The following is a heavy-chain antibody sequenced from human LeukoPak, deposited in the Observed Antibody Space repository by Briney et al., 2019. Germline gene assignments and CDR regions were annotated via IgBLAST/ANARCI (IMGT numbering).Heavy chain of an antibody. CDR2: IYYTGST. CDR1: GGSISGYY. CDR3: ARDFSEDDAFDI. D-gene: IGHD2/OR15-2a*01. V-gene: IGHV4-59*01. J-gene: IGHJ3*02. Sequence: PSETLSLTCTVSGGSISGYYWSWIRQPPQKGLEWIGYIYYTGSTNYNPSLKSRVTISVDTSKNQFPLKLSSVTAADTAAYYCARDFSEDDAFDIWGQGTMVTVSS.